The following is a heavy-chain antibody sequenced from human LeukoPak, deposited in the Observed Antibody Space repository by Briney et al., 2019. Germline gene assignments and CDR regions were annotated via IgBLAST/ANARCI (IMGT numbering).Heavy chain of an antibody. CDR2: IIPIFGTA. V-gene: IGHV1-69*05. D-gene: IGHD3-9*01. CDR1: GGTFSSYA. CDR3: ARIGGDYDILTGYPTLTDAFDI. Sequence: SVKVSCKASGGTFSSYAISWVRQAPGQGLEWMGGIIPIFGTANYAQKFQGRVTITTDESTSTAYMELSRLRSDDTAVYYCARIGGDYDILTGYPTLTDAFDIWGQGTMVTVSS. J-gene: IGHJ3*02.